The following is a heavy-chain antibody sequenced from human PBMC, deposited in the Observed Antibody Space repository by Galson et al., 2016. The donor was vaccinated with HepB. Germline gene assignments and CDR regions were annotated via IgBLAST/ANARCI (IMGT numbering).Heavy chain of an antibody. CDR1: GFTFNTYA. D-gene: IGHD5-24*01. CDR2: LSASGGAT. CDR3: ARDPMATRYYYYGMDV. Sequence: LRLSCAASGFTFNTYAMSWVRQAPGKGLEWVSTLSASGGATYYSDSVKGRLTISRDNSKNTLYLQMNSLRAEDTAVYYCARDPMATRYYYYGMDVWGQGTTVTVSS. J-gene: IGHJ6*02. V-gene: IGHV3-23*01.